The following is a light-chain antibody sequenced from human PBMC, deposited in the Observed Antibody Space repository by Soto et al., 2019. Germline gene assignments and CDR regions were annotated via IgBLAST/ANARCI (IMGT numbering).Light chain of an antibody. CDR3: QQYDNWPWT. Sequence: EKVMTQSPATLAVSPGERATLSCRASQSVNDRLAWYQQKPGQAPRLLIYGASTRATRIPVRFRGSGSGTEFTLAISSLQSEDAAFYYCQQYDNWPWTFG. CDR1: QSVNDR. V-gene: IGKV3-15*01. J-gene: IGKJ1*01. CDR2: GAS.